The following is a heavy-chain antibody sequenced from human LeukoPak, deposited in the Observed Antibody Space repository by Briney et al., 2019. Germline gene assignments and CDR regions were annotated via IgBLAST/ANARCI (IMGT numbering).Heavy chain of an antibody. J-gene: IGHJ5*02. CDR2: ISYDGSNK. CDR3: AKDGAPYCSSTSCLRWFDP. Sequence: GRSLRLSCAASGFTFSSYGMHWVRQAPGKGLEWVAVISYDGSNKYYADSVKGRFTISRDNSKNTLYLQMNSLRAEDTAVYYRAKDGAPYCSSTSCLRWFDPWGQGTLVTVSS. D-gene: IGHD2-2*01. CDR1: GFTFSSYG. V-gene: IGHV3-30*18.